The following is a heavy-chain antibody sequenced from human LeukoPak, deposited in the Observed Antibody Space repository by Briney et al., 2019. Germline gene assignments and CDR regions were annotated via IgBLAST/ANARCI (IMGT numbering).Heavy chain of an antibody. D-gene: IGHD6-13*01. CDR1: GFTFNSHA. CDR3: ANQVGYSSSWYDY. V-gene: IGHV3-23*01. J-gene: IGHJ4*02. Sequence: GGCLRLSCTASGFTFNSHAMSWVRQAPGEGLEWVSDISGSGGSTFYADSVKGRFTISRDNSKNTLYLQMNSLRAEDTAVYYCANQVGYSSSWYDYWGQGTLVTVSS. CDR2: ISGSGGST.